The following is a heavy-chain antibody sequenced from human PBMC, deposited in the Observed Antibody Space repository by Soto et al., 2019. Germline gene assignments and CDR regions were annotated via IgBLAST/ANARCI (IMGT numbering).Heavy chain of an antibody. D-gene: IGHD6-25*01. J-gene: IGHJ6*02. V-gene: IGHV3-23*01. CDR1: GFTFSSYA. CDR2: ISGSGIST. CDR3: AKALQRGFFYYGMDV. Sequence: SLRLSCAASGFTFSSYAISWVRQAPGKGLEWVSAISGSGISTFYADSVKGRFTISRDNSNNTLYLQMNSLRADDTAVYYCAKALQRGFFYYGMDVWGQGTTGT.